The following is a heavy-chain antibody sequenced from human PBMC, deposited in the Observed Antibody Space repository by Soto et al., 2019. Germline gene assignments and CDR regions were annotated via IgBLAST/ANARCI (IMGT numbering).Heavy chain of an antibody. CDR2: VNAGNGNT. CDR1: GYTFTSYA. Sequence: ASVKVSCKASGYTFTSYAMHWVRQAPGQRLEWMGWVNAGNGNTKYSQKFQGRVTITRDTSASTAYMELSSLRSEDTAVYYCARLPYYDFWSGSPPCYFDYWGQGTLVTVPQ. D-gene: IGHD3-3*01. CDR3: ARLPYYDFWSGSPPCYFDY. V-gene: IGHV1-3*01. J-gene: IGHJ4*02.